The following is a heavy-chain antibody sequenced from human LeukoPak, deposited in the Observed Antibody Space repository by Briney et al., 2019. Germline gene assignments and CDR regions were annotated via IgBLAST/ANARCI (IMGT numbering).Heavy chain of an antibody. Sequence: SETLSLACTVSGGSISSYYWSWIRQPPGRGLEWIGYIFYNGSTNYNPSLKSRVTISVDTAKNHVSLSLSSVTAADTAVYYCARQSVDFWTDYAKNWFDPWGQGTLVTVSS. CDR2: IFYNGST. J-gene: IGHJ5*02. CDR3: ARQSVDFWTDYAKNWFDP. V-gene: IGHV4-59*01. D-gene: IGHD3/OR15-3a*01. CDR1: GGSISSYY.